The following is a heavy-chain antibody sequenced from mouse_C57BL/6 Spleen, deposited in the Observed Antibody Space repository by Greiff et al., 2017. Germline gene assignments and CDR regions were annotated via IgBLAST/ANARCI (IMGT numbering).Heavy chain of an antibody. Sequence: VQLQQSGAELVRPGTSVKVSCKASGYAFTNYLIEWVKQRPGQGLAWIGVINPGSGGTTYNEKFKGKATLTADKSSSTAYMQLSSLTSEDSAVYCCAGEVYLYALDYWGQGTTVTVSS. V-gene: IGHV1-54*01. CDR3: AGEVYLYALDY. D-gene: IGHD2-14*01. CDR1: GYAFTNYL. CDR2: INPGSGGT. J-gene: IGHJ4*01.